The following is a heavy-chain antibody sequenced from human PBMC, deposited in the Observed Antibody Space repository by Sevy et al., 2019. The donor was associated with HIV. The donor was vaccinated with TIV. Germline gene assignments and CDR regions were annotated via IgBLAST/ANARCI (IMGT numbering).Heavy chain of an antibody. J-gene: IGHJ3*02. CDR1: GYTFTSYG. CDR2: ISAYNGNT. Sequence: ASVKVSCKASGYTFTSYGISWVRQAPGQGLEWMGWISAYNGNTNYAQKLQGRVTMTTDTSTSTAYMELRSLRSDDTAVYCCARDWQLVPAFDIWGQGTMVTVSS. V-gene: IGHV1-18*01. D-gene: IGHD6-13*01. CDR3: ARDWQLVPAFDI.